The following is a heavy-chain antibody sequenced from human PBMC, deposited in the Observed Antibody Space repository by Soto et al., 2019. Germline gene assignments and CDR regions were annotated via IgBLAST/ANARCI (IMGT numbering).Heavy chain of an antibody. CDR3: AKIFGRSDFDY. CDR1: GFTFDDYA. CDR2: ISWNSGSI. V-gene: IGHV3-9*01. Sequence: VQLVESGGGLVQPGRSLRLSCAASGFTFDDYAMHWVRQAPGKGLEWVSGISWNSGSIGYADSVKGRFTISRDNAKNSLYLQMNSLRAEDTALYYCAKIFGRSDFDYWGQGTLVTVSS. D-gene: IGHD3-9*01. J-gene: IGHJ4*02.